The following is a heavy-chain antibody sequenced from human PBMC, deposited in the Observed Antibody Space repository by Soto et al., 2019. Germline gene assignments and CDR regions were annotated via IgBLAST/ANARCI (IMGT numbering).Heavy chain of an antibody. Sequence: GGSLRLSCKASGFTFSNAWMNWVRQAPGKGLEWVGRIQSRTDGETTDYAAPVKGRFTISRDDSKNTLYLQMNSLRTEDTALYYCATTIAAAAFDSWGQGTLVTVSS. J-gene: IGHJ4*02. V-gene: IGHV3-15*07. CDR2: IQSRTDGETT. CDR1: GFTFSNAW. D-gene: IGHD6-13*01. CDR3: ATTIAAAAFDS.